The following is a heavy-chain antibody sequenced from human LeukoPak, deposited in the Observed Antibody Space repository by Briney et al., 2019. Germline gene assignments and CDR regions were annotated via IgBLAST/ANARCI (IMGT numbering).Heavy chain of an antibody. Sequence: GGSLSLSCAASGFTFDDYAMYGLRQVPAKGLDWVSGVSWYCCSIGYADSVKDRFTISRDNAKNSLYLQIHKLRTEDTALSSWSKGRDSYSRGSFGYWGQGTLVNVSS. CDR3: SKGRDSYSRGSFGY. J-gene: IGHJ4*02. V-gene: IGHV3-9*01. CDR2: VSWYCCSI. CDR1: GFTFDDYA. D-gene: IGHD2-21*01.